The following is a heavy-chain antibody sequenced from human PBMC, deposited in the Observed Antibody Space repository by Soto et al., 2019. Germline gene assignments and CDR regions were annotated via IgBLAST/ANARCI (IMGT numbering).Heavy chain of an antibody. D-gene: IGHD2-2*01. CDR3: VTGCHGSTSCYLTGLFDHAFDI. Sequence: GGSLRLSCAASGFTVSSNYMSWVRQAPGKGLEWVSVIYSGGSTYYADSVKGRFTISRHNSKNTLYLQMNSLRAEDTAVYYCVTGCHGSTSCYLTGLFDHAFDIWGQGTMVTVSS. CDR1: GFTVSSNY. J-gene: IGHJ3*02. CDR2: IYSGGST. V-gene: IGHV3-53*04.